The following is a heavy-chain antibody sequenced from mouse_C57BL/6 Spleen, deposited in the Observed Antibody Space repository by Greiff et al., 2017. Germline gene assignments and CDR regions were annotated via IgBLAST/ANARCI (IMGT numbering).Heavy chain of an antibody. CDR1: GYTFTDYN. J-gene: IGHJ3*01. Sequence: VQLQQSGPELVKPGASVKIPCKASGYTFTDYNMDWVKQSHGKSLEWIGDINPNNGGTIYNQKFKGKATLTVDKSSSTAYMELRSLTSEDTAVYYCARGKYYGSSTAWFAYWGQGTLVTVSA. CDR3: ARGKYYGSSTAWFAY. D-gene: IGHD1-1*01. V-gene: IGHV1-18*01. CDR2: INPNNGGT.